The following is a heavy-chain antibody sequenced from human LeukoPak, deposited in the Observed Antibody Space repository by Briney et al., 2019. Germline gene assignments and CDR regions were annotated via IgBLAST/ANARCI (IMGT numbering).Heavy chain of an antibody. CDR2: IRYDGSNK. J-gene: IGHJ4*02. V-gene: IGHV3-30*02. Sequence: PGGSLRLSCAASGFTFSSYGMHWVRQAPGKGLEWVAFIRYDGSNKYYADSVKGRFTISRGNSKNTLYLQMNSLRAEDTAVYYCAKDIRSGSYGGDYWGQGTLVTVSS. CDR1: GFTFSSYG. D-gene: IGHD3-10*01. CDR3: AKDIRSGSYGGDY.